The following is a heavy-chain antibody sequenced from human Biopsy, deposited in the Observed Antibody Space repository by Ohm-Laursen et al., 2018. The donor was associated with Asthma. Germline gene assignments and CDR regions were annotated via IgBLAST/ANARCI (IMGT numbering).Heavy chain of an antibody. Sequence: ASVKVSCKASGYTFINYAIHRVRQAPGQRLEWMGWINAGNGNTKYSEKFQGRVTITRDTSASTAYMDLSSLRSEDTAVYYCARTYYDFLTGQVNDALAMWGQGTVVTVSS. CDR1: GYTFINYA. V-gene: IGHV1-3*01. CDR3: ARTYYDFLTGQVNDALAM. D-gene: IGHD3-9*01. CDR2: INAGNGNT. J-gene: IGHJ3*02.